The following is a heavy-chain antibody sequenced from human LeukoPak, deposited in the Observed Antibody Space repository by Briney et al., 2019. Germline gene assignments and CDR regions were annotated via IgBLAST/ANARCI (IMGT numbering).Heavy chain of an antibody. Sequence: GGSLRLSCAASGFTFSSYGMHWVRQAPGKGLEWVAVISYDGSNKYYADSVKGRFTISRDSSKNTLYLQMNSLRAEDTAVYYCAKDRARRITMARGVGLGYWGQGTLVTVSS. CDR1: GFTFSSYG. CDR2: ISYDGSNK. CDR3: AKDRARRITMARGVGLGY. V-gene: IGHV3-30*18. J-gene: IGHJ4*02. D-gene: IGHD3-10*01.